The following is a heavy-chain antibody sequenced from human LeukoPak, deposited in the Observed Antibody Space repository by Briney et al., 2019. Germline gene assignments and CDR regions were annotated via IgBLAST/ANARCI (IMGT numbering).Heavy chain of an antibody. V-gene: IGHV3-11*01. D-gene: IGHD5-24*01. CDR3: ARAIYDGFDI. Sequence: GGSLRLSCAASGFTFSDYYMTWIRQAPGKGLDWVSYISSSGRSTYYADSVKGRFTISRDNAKNSLYLQMNSLRAEDTAVYYCARAIYDGFDIWGQGKMVTVSS. CDR2: ISSSGRST. J-gene: IGHJ3*02. CDR1: GFTFSDYY.